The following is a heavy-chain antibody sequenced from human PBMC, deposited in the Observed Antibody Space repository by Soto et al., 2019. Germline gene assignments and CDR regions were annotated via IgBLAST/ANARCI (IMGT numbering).Heavy chain of an antibody. CDR3: ARESAGSGKNNWFDP. CDR1: GGTITTYD. CDR2: IYHTGST. V-gene: IGHV4-59*01. J-gene: IGHJ5*02. D-gene: IGHD3-10*01. Sequence: PSETLSLTSTISGGTITTYDWSWVRQPPGKGLEWIGYIYHTGSTFYNDSLKSRVTMSMDTSKNQLSLTLNSVTAADTAVYYCARESAGSGKNNWFDPWGQGTLVTVSS.